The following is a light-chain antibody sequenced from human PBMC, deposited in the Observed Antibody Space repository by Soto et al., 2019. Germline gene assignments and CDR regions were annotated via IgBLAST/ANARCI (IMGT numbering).Light chain of an antibody. V-gene: IGKV1-5*03. Sequence: DIQMTQSPSTLSASFGDRVTITCRASQSIGRWLAWYQQKPGKAPKLLIYKASNLVSGVSSSFSGSGSGTEFTLTISSLQPDDFATYYCQQYNSYTFGQGTKVDIK. J-gene: IGKJ2*01. CDR2: KAS. CDR3: QQYNSYT. CDR1: QSIGRW.